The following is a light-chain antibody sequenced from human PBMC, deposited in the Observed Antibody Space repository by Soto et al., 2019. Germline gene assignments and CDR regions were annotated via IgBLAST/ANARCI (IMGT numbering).Light chain of an antibody. J-gene: IGKJ1*01. CDR3: QQYGSLPPRT. CDR1: QSVSSSY. Sequence: EIVLTRSPGTLSLSPGERATLSCRASQSVSSSYLAWYQQKPGQAPRLLIYGASSRATGIPDRFSGSGSGTDFTLTISRLEPEDFAVYYCQQYGSLPPRTFGQGTKVEIK. V-gene: IGKV3-20*01. CDR2: GAS.